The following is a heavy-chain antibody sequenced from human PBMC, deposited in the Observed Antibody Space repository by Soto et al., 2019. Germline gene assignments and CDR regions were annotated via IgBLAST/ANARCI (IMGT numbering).Heavy chain of an antibody. CDR2: IYYSGST. CDR3: ASQAAESYYYYYGMDV. V-gene: IGHV4-39*01. J-gene: IGHJ6*02. CDR1: GGSISSSSYY. D-gene: IGHD6-25*01. Sequence: QLQLQESGPGLVKPSETLSLTCTVSGGSISSSSYYWGWIRQPPGKGLEWIGSIYYSGSTYYNPSLKSRVTISVDTSKNQFSLKLSSVTAADTAVYYCASQAAESYYYYYGMDVWGQGTTVTVSS.